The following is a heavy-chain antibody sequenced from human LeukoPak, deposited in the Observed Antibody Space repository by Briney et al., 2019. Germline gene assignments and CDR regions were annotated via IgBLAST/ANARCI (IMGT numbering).Heavy chain of an antibody. CDR1: GGTFSSYA. CDR3: AREGYCSGGSCYPGAFDI. Sequence: SVKVSCKASGGTFSSYAISWVRQAPGQGLEWVGGIIPIFGTANYAQKFQGRVTITTDESTSTAYMELSSLRSEDTAVYYCAREGYCSGGSCYPGAFDIWGQGTMVTVSS. V-gene: IGHV1-69*05. CDR2: IIPIFGTA. J-gene: IGHJ3*02. D-gene: IGHD2-15*01.